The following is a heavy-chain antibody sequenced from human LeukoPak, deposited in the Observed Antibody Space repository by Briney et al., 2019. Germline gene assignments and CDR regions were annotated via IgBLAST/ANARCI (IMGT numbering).Heavy chain of an antibody. V-gene: IGHV4-4*07. CDR1: GASISAFH. J-gene: IGHJ4*02. CDR3: ASKDGDY. Sequence: KPSETLSLTCTVSGASISAFHWTWFRQPAGKGLEWIGLIYSSGSTLFNPSLKSRVAMSVDLTKNQLSLKLTSVTAADTAMYYCASKDGDYWGRGTLVTVSS. CDR2: IYSSGST.